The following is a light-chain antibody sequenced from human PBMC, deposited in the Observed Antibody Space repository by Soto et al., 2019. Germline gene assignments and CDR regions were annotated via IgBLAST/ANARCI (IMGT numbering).Light chain of an antibody. J-gene: IGLJ1*01. CDR3: SSFTSSSTYV. CDR2: DVS. Sequence: QSALTQPASVSGSPGQSITISCTGTSSDVGRYNYVSWYQQHPGKAPKLTIYDVSNRPSGVSSRFSGSKSGNTASLTISGLQAEDEADYYCSSFTSSSTYVFGTGTRSPS. CDR1: SSDVGRYNY. V-gene: IGLV2-14*01.